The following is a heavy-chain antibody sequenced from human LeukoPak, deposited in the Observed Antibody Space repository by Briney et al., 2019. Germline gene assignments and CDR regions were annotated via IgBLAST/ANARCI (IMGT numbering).Heavy chain of an antibody. V-gene: IGHV3-9*01. CDR3: AKDSASSGWFGGAFDI. Sequence: GGSLRLSCEGSGFTFDDYALHWVRHAPGKGLEWVSGISWNSGSIDYADSVQGRFTISRDNAKNSLYLQMNSLRPEDTAFYYCAKDSASSGWFGGAFDIWGQGTMVTVSS. J-gene: IGHJ3*02. D-gene: IGHD6-19*01. CDR1: GFTFDDYA. CDR2: ISWNSGSI.